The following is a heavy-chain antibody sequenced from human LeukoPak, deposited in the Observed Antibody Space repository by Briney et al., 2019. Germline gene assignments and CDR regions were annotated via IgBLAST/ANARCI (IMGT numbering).Heavy chain of an antibody. J-gene: IGHJ4*02. Sequence: SETLSLTCAVSGVSFSGYYLSWIRQSPGKGLEWIGEINHSGCTNYNPSLKSRVTISVDTSKNQFSLKLNSVTAADTALYYRATYLYDIFDYWGQGTLVTVSS. CDR2: INHSGCT. V-gene: IGHV4-34*01. CDR1: GVSFSGYY. CDR3: ATYLYDIFDY. D-gene: IGHD5/OR15-5a*01.